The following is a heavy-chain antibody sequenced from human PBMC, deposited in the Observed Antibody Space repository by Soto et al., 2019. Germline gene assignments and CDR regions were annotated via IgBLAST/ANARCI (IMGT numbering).Heavy chain of an antibody. J-gene: IGHJ4*02. D-gene: IGHD3-22*01. CDR1: GFTFSSYA. CDR3: ASDLNYYGSSGYSGVDY. V-gene: IGHV3-23*01. CDR2: ISGSGGST. Sequence: VASLSLSCAASGFTFSSYAMSWVRQAPGEGLEWGSAISGSGGSTYYADSVKGRFTISRDNSKNTLYLQMNSLRAEDTAVYYCASDLNYYGSSGYSGVDYWGQGTLVNVSS.